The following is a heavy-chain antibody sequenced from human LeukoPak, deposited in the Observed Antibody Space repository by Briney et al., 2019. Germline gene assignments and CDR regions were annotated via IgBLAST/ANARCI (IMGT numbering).Heavy chain of an antibody. Sequence: PSETLSLTCTVSGGSISSGGYYWSWIRQHPGKGLEWIGYIYYSGSTYYNPSLKSRVTISVDTPKNQFSLKLSSVTAADTAVYYCARVRGEAFDIWGQGTMVTVSS. CDR1: GGSISSGGYY. J-gene: IGHJ3*02. CDR2: IYYSGST. V-gene: IGHV4-31*03. CDR3: ARVRGEAFDI.